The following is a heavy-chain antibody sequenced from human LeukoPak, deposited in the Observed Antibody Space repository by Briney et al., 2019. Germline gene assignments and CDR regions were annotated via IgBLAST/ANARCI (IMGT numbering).Heavy chain of an antibody. D-gene: IGHD2-2*01. CDR1: GGSFSGYY. CDR2: INHSGST. CDR3: ARDPQYCSSTSCPIGRNWFDP. V-gene: IGHV4-34*01. Sequence: MPSETLSLTCAVYGGSFSGYYWSWIRQPPGKGLEWIGEINHSGSTNYNPSLKSRVTISLDTSKNQFSLQLNSVTPEDTAVYYCARDPQYCSSTSCPIGRNWFDPWGQGTLVTVSS. J-gene: IGHJ5*02.